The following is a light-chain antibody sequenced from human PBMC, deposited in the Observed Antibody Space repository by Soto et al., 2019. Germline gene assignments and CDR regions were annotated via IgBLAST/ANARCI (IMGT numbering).Light chain of an antibody. CDR1: QAITNN. CDR3: QQYNSYST. J-gene: IGKJ1*01. V-gene: IGKV1-13*02. Sequence: IHLTQSPSSLSASVGDRVTITCRASQAITNNLAWYQQKPGNPPRLLIYDASSLESGVPSRFSGSGSGTEFTLTISSLQPDDFATYYCQQYNSYSTFGQGTKVAIK. CDR2: DAS.